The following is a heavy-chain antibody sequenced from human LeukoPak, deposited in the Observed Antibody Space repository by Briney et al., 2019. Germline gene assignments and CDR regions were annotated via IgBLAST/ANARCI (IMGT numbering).Heavy chain of an antibody. CDR2: IGTGSDAI. V-gene: IGHV3-48*01. Sequence: GGSLRLSCSASGFTFSTYNMNWVRQAPGKGLEWVSFIGTGSDAIYYADSVKGRFTISRDDAKKSLYLQMNSLRGEDTAVYYCARNLDSWGQGAPVTVSS. J-gene: IGHJ5*01. CDR3: ARNLDS. CDR1: GFTFSTYN.